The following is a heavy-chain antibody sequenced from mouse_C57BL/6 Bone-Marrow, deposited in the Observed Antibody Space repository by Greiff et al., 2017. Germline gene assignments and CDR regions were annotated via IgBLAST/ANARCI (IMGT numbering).Heavy chain of an antibody. J-gene: IGHJ3*01. CDR1: GYTFTSYW. CDR2: IHPNSGST. V-gene: IGHV1-64*01. Sequence: VQLQQPGAELVKPGASVKLSCTASGYTFTSYWMHWVKQRPGQGLEWIGMIHPNSGSTNYNEKFKSKATLTVDKSSSTAYMQLSSLTSEDSAVYYCARSRLLRFAYWGQGTRVTVSA. D-gene: IGHD1-1*01. CDR3: ARSRLLRFAY.